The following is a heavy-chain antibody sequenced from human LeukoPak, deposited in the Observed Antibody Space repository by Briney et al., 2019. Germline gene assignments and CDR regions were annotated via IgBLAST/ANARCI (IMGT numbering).Heavy chain of an antibody. V-gene: IGHV4-39*07. CDR1: GGSISSSSYY. CDR2: IYYSGST. Sequence: SETLSLTCTVSGGSISSSSYYWGWIRQPPGKGLEWIGSIYYSGSTYYNPSLKSRVTISVDTSKNQFSLKLSSVTAADTAVYYCARDRGRLDYDFWSGYHDAFDIWGQGTMVTVSS. CDR3: ARDRGRLDYDFWSGYHDAFDI. D-gene: IGHD3-3*01. J-gene: IGHJ3*02.